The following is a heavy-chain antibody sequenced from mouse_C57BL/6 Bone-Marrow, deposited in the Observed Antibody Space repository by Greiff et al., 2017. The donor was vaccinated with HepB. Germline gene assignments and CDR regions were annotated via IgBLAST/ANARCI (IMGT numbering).Heavy chain of an antibody. CDR1: GFTFSDAW. J-gene: IGHJ2*01. D-gene: IGHD6-1*01. CDR2: IRNKANNHAT. Sequence: VQLKESGGGLVQPGGSMKLSCAASGFTFSDAWMDWVRQSPEKGLEWVAEIRNKANNHATYYAESVKGRFTISRDDSKSSVYLQMNSLRAEDTGIYYCTRPLWGGGFDYWGQGTTLTVSS. CDR3: TRPLWGGGFDY. V-gene: IGHV6-6*01.